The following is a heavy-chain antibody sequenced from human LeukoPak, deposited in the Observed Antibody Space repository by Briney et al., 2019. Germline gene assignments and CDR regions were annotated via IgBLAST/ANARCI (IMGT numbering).Heavy chain of an antibody. V-gene: IGHV3-23*01. J-gene: IGHJ4*02. CDR1: GFTFSSYA. CDR3: ANLYYYDSSGYYPINFGY. D-gene: IGHD3-22*01. CDR2: IRGSGGST. Sequence: GGFLRLSCAASGFTFSSYAMSWVRQAPGKGLEWVSGIRGSGGSTSNADSVKGRFTISRDNSKNTLYLQMNSLRAEDTAVYYCANLYYYDSSGYYPINFGYWGQGTLVTVSS.